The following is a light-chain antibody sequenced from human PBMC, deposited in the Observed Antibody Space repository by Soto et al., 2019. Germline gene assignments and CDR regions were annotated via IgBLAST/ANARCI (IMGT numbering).Light chain of an antibody. CDR2: DAS. J-gene: IGKJ1*01. V-gene: IGKV3-15*01. Sequence: EIVMTQSPATLSVSPGERATLSFSSSQSVSSNLAWYQQKPGQAPRLLISDASTRATDIPARFSGSGSGTEFTLTISSLQSEDFAVYYCQQYNSWLTWTFGQGTKVDIK. CDR3: QQYNSWLTWT. CDR1: QSVSSN.